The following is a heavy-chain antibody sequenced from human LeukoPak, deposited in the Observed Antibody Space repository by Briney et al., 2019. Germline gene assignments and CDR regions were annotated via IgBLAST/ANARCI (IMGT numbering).Heavy chain of an antibody. CDR3: ARGRTYLDYFDY. CDR2: IYSSGST. CDR1: GGSMSKSY. V-gene: IGHV4-59*01. D-gene: IGHD1-14*01. Sequence: SETLSLTRTVSGGSMSKSYWNCIRQPPGKGLEWIGYIYSSGSTNYNPSLKSRVTISLDTSRTQSSLELTSATAADTAVYYCARGRTYLDYFDYWGQGTVVTVSS. J-gene: IGHJ4*02.